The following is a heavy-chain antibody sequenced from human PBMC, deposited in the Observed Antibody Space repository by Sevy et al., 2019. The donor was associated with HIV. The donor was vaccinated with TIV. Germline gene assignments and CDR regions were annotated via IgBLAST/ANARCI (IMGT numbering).Heavy chain of an antibody. J-gene: IGHJ4*02. D-gene: IGHD6-19*01. CDR2: IYYDGRSK. V-gene: IGHV3-33*01. Sequence: GGSLRLSCAASGFTFRSFDMHWVRQAPGKGPEWVALIYYDGRSKYYADSVKGRFTISRDNSDNTLYLQMNNLGVEDTAVYYCARDLGSGWFPLDYWGQGTLVTVSS. CDR3: ARDLGSGWFPLDY. CDR1: GFTFRSFD.